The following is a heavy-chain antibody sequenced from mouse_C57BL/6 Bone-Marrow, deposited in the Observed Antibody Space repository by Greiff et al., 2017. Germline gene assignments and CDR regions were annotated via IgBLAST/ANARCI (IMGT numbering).Heavy chain of an antibody. D-gene: IGHD1-1*01. CDR3: TTTGSSYAMDY. J-gene: IGHJ4*01. V-gene: IGHV1-81*01. CDR1: GYTFTSYG. CDR2: IYPRSGNT. Sequence: QVQLQQSGAELARPGASVKLSCKASGYTFTSYGISWVKQRTGQGLEWIGEIYPRSGNTYYNEKFKGKATLTADTSSNTAYLQLSSLTSEDTAVYYCTTTGSSYAMDYWGQGTSVTVSS.